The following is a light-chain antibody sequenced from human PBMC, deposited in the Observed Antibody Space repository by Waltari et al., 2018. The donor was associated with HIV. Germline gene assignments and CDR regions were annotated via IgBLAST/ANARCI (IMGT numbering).Light chain of an antibody. Sequence: ELVLTQSPATLSLSPGEIATLSCRSSQSVSSSLAWYQQKPGQAPRLLIFDESHRATDIPARFSGSGSGTDFTLTISSLEPEDFAVYYCQQRSNWPITFGQGTRLEIK. J-gene: IGKJ5*01. CDR2: DES. CDR3: QQRSNWPIT. CDR1: QSVSSS. V-gene: IGKV3-11*01.